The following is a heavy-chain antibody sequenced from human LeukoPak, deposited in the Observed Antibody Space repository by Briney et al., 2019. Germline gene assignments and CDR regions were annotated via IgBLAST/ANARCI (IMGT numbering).Heavy chain of an antibody. CDR3: ARGYSSSWHHTYY. D-gene: IGHD6-13*01. CDR2: IKSKTDGETT. Sequence: GALRLSCATSGLTFTNAWMSWVRQAPGKGLEWVGRIKSKTDGETTDYAAPVKGRFTISRDNAKNSLYLQMNSLRAEDTAVYYCARGYSSSWHHTYYWGQGTLVTVSS. J-gene: IGHJ4*02. CDR1: GLTFTNAW. V-gene: IGHV3-15*01.